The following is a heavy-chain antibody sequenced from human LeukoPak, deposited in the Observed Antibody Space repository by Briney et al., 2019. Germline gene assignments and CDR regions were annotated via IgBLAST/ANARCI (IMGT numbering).Heavy chain of an antibody. CDR2: ISSSSSYI. CDR3: ARDWSLMITFGGVIVNPGY. V-gene: IGHV3-21*01. J-gene: IGHJ4*02. Sequence: GGSLRLPCAASGFTFSSYSTNWVRQAPGKGLEWVSSISSSSSYIYYADSVKGRFTISRDNAKNSLYLQMNSLRAEDTAVYYCARDWSLMITFGGVIVNPGYWGQGTLVTVSS. CDR1: GFTFSSYS. D-gene: IGHD3-16*02.